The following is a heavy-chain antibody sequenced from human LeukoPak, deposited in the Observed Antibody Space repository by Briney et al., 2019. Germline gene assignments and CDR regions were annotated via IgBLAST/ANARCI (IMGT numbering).Heavy chain of an antibody. D-gene: IGHD6-6*01. CDR2: IIPIFGTA. CDR3: AREVEYSSSYFDY. V-gene: IGHV1-69*13. CDR1: GGTFSSYA. J-gene: IGHJ4*02. Sequence: SVKVSCKASGGTFSSYAISWVRQAPGQGLEWMGRIIPIFGTANYAQKFQGRVTITADESTSTAYMELSSLRSEDTAVYYCAREVEYSSSYFDYWGQGTLVTVSS.